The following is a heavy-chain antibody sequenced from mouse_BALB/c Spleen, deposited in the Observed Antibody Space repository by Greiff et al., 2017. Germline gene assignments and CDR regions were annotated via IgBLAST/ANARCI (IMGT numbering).Heavy chain of an antibody. Sequence: QVHVKQSGAELVRPGTSVKVSCKASGYAFTNYLIEWVKQRPGQGLEWIGVINPGSGGTNYNEKFKGKATLTADKSSSTAYMQLSSLTSDDSAVYCCAREYYGSSAWFAYWGQGTLVTVSA. CDR3: AREYYGSSAWFAY. CDR2: INPGSGGT. CDR1: GYAFTNYL. J-gene: IGHJ3*01. D-gene: IGHD1-1*01. V-gene: IGHV1-54*03.